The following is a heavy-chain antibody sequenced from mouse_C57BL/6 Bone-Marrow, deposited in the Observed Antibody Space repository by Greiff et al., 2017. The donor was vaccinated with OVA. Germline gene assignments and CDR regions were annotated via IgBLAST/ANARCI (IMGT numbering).Heavy chain of an antibody. J-gene: IGHJ4*01. V-gene: IGHV1-52*01. CDR2: IDPSDSET. CDR3: ARYGNYHYAMDY. CDR1: GYTFTSYW. Sequence: QVQLQQPGAELVRPWSSVKLSCKASGYTFTSYWMHWVKQRPIQGLEWIGNIDPSDSETHYNQKFKDKATLTVDKSSSTAYMQLSSLTSEDSAVYYCARYGNYHYAMDYWGQGTSVTVSS. D-gene: IGHD2-1*01.